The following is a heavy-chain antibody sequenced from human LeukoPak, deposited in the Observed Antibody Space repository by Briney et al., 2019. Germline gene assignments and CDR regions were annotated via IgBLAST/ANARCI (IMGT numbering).Heavy chain of an antibody. Sequence: ASVKVSCKASGYTFTNYGISWVRQAPGQGLEWMAWISGYNGNTNYAQKLQGRVTMTTDTSTSTTYMELRSLRSEDTAVYYCARETSSDEDTAMVIGYFDYWGQGTLVTVSS. V-gene: IGHV1-18*01. CDR1: GYTFTNYG. D-gene: IGHD5-18*01. CDR2: ISGYNGNT. CDR3: ARETSSDEDTAMVIGYFDY. J-gene: IGHJ4*02.